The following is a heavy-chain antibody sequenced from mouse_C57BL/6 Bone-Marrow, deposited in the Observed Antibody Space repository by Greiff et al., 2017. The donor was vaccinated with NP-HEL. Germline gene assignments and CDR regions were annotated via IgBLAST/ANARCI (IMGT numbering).Heavy chain of an antibody. J-gene: IGHJ3*01. CDR1: GYTFTSYW. V-gene: IGHV1-64*01. Sequence: QVQLQQPGAELVKPGASVKLSCKASGYTFTSYWMHWVKQRPGQGLEWIGMIHPNSGSTNYNEKFKSKATLTVDKSSGTAYMQLSSLTSEDSAIYYCALLRYEGFAYWGQGTLVTVSA. D-gene: IGHD1-1*01. CDR3: ALLRYEGFAY. CDR2: IHPNSGST.